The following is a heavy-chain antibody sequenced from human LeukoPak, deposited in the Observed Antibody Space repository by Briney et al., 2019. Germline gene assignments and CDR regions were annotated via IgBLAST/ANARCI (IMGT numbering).Heavy chain of an antibody. V-gene: IGHV3-74*01. CDR3: VRTSNYGFDY. D-gene: IGHD3-16*01. CDR1: GFTFSSYW. Sequence: GGSLRLSCAASGFTFSSYWMHWVRQAPGKGLVWVSRIHSDGSSTDYADSLKGRFTISRDNAKNTLYLQINSLRAEDTAVYYCVRTSNYGFDYWGQGTLVTVSS. CDR2: IHSDGSST. J-gene: IGHJ4*02.